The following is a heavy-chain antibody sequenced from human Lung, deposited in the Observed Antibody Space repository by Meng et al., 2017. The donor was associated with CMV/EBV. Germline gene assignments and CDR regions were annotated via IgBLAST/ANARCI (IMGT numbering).Heavy chain of an antibody. D-gene: IGHD4-17*01. V-gene: IGHV3-9*01. CDR1: GFTFDDYA. CDR3: AKDIFPATVTTSCLDY. Sequence: GGSLRLSCAVSGFTFDDYAMYWVRQAPGKGLEWVSGISWNSGSIGYADSVKGRFTISRDNAKNSLYLQMNSLRAEDTALYYCAKDIFPATVTTSCLDYWGQGXLVTVSS. CDR2: ISWNSGSI. J-gene: IGHJ4*02.